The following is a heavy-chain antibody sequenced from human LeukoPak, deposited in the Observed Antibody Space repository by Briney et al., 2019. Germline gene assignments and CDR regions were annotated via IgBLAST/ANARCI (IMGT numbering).Heavy chain of an antibody. J-gene: IGHJ5*01. D-gene: IGHD2-21*01. V-gene: IGHV3-23*01. CDR1: GFSFGDYA. CDR3: VKDPRDTYGTNWFVS. CDR2: ISGTGGAT. Sequence: GRSLRLSCVASGFSFGDYAMSWVRQAPGKGLQWVSQISGTGGATWYAGFARDRFTISRDNSKKTLYLQMSGMRVEDTAMYYCVKDPRDTYGTNWFVSWGQGALLIVSS.